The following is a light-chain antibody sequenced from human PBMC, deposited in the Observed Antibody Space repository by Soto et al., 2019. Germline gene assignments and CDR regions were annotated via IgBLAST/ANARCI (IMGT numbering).Light chain of an antibody. V-gene: IGLV4-69*01. J-gene: IGLJ2*01. CDR1: SGHSSYA. Sequence: QPVLTQSPSASASLGASVKLTCTLSSGHSSYAIAWHQQQPEKGPRYLMKLNSDGSHNKGDGIPDRFSGSSSGAERCLTISSLQSEDEADYYCQTWGTGIVIFGGGTKVTVL. CDR2: LNSDGSH. CDR3: QTWGTGIVI.